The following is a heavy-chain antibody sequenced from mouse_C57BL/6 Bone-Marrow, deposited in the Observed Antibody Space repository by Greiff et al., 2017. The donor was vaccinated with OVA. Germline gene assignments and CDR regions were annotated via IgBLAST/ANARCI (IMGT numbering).Heavy chain of an antibody. Sequence: QVQLQQPGAELVKPGASAKLSCKASGYTFTSYWIQWVKQRPGQGLEWIGEIDPSDGYTNYNQKFKGKATVTVDTSSSTANMQLSSLTSEDSAVYYCAGWEFAYWGQGTLVTVSA. CDR2: IDPSDGYT. V-gene: IGHV1-50*01. D-gene: IGHD4-1*01. CDR1: GYTFTSYW. CDR3: AGWEFAY. J-gene: IGHJ3*01.